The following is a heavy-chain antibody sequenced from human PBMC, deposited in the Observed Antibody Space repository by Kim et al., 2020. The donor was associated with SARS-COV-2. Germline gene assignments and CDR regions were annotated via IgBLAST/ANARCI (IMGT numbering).Heavy chain of an antibody. D-gene: IGHD6-13*01. CDR2: VHHSGRT. V-gene: IGHV4-4*02. CDR3: ATRPPSSSREDN. J-gene: IGHJ4*02. CDR1: GDSISSGNW. Sequence: SETLSLTCAVSGDSISSGNWWTWVRQPPGKGLEWIAEVHHSGRTKYNASLRGRVTISLDKSKNHFSLSLTSVTAADTAVYYCATRPPSSSREDNWGQGTLVIVSS.